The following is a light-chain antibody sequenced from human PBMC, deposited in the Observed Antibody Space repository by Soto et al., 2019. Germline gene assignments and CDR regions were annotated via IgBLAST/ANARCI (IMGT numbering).Light chain of an antibody. Sequence: QMTQSPSSLSAYIGDRVTITYRASQRIGNYLHWYQQHPGKAPKLLIYVASSLQSGVPSRFSGSGSGTDFTLTISSLQPEDFATYYCHQTFSSPRTFGQGTKVELK. V-gene: IGKV1-39*01. J-gene: IGKJ1*01. CDR3: HQTFSSPRT. CDR2: VAS. CDR1: QRIGNY.